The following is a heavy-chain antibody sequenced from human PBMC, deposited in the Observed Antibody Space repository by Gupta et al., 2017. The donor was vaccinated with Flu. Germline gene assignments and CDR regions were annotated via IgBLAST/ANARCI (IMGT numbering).Heavy chain of an antibody. D-gene: IGHD3-10*01. CDR2: LPYEGGNK. Sequence: QAQLVESGGGVVQPGRSLRLSCAASGFIFRTYGMHWVRQAPGKGLGWVASLPYEGGNKDHVESGKGRFTTSRDKGRNTLYLEMDSLRVEDTAVYYCARSKLGVFDGFDIWGQGTMVTVSS. CDR1: GFIFRTYG. CDR3: ARSKLGVFDGFDI. J-gene: IGHJ3*02. V-gene: IGHV3-33*01.